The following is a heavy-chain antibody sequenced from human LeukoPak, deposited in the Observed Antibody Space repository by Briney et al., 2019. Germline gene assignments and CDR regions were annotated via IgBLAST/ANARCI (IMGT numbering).Heavy chain of an antibody. V-gene: IGHV4-59*08. CDR3: ARSIVIPPYYFDY. CDR2: IYYSGST. CDR1: GGSISSYY. Sequence: SGTLSLTCTVSGGSISSYYWSWIRQPPGKGLEWIGYIYYSGSTDYNPSLKSRVTISVDTSKNQFSLKLSSVTAADTAVYYCARSIVIPPYYFDYWGQGTLVTVSS. D-gene: IGHD1-26*01. J-gene: IGHJ4*02.